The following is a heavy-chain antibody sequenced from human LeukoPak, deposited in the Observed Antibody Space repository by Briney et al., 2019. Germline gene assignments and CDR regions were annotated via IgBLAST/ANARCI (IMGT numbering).Heavy chain of an antibody. CDR2: ISYDGSNK. V-gene: IGHV3-30-3*01. Sequence: GGSLRLSCAASGFTFSSYAMHWVRQAPGKGLEWVAVISYDGSNKYYADSVKGRFTISRDNSKNTLYLQMNSLRAEDTAVYYCAKGVIGYDSDAFDIWGQGTMVTVSP. D-gene: IGHD5-12*01. CDR1: GFTFSSYA. CDR3: AKGVIGYDSDAFDI. J-gene: IGHJ3*02.